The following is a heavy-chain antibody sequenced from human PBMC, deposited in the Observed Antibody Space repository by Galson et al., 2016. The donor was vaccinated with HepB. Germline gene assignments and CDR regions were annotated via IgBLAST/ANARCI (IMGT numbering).Heavy chain of an antibody. CDR3: ARAYSRLGRWRLLYYFDY. D-gene: IGHD2/OR15-2a*01. J-gene: IGHJ4*02. Sequence: SLRLSCAASGFICRSYWMSWVRQAPGKGLEWVANINQDGSEKYYVDSVKGRFTISRGNAKNSLYLQMNSLRAKDKAVYYCARAYSRLGRWRLLYYFDYWGQGTLVTVSS. V-gene: IGHV3-7*01. CDR2: INQDGSEK. CDR1: GFICRSYW.